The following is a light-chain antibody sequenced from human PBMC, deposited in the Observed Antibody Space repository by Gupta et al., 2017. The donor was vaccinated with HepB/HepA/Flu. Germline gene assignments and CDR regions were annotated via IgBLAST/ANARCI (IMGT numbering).Light chain of an antibody. CDR3: QAWDSGTAV. J-gene: IGLJ2*01. CDR1: KLGDKY. Sequence: SYELTQPPSVSVSPGQTASITCSGHKLGDKYACWYQQKPGQSPVLVIYQDKKRPAGIPERFSGSNSGNTATLTISETQAMDEADYYCQAWDSGTAVFGGGTKLTVL. V-gene: IGLV3-1*01. CDR2: QDK.